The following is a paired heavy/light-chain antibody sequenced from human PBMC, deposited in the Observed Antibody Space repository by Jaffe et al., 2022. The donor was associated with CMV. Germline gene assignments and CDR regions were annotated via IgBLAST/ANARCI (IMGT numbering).Heavy chain of an antibody. J-gene: IGHJ5*02. V-gene: IGHV3-21*01. D-gene: IGHD2-2*01. CDR3: ARAPVVVVPAAMVWFDP. Sequence: EVQLVESGGGLVKPGGSLRLSCAASGFTFSSYSMNWVRQAPGKGLEWVSSISSSSSYIYYADSVKGRFTISRDNAKNSLYLQMNSLRAEDTAVYYCARAPVVVVPAAMVWFDPWGQGTLVTVSS. CDR1: GFTFSSYS. CDR2: ISSSSSYI.
Light chain of an antibody. V-gene: IGKV3-15*01. CDR1: QSVSSN. CDR2: GAS. CDR3: QQYNNWPT. J-gene: IGKJ2*01. Sequence: EIVMTQSPATLSVSPGERATLSCRASQSVSSNLAWYQQKPGQAPRLLIYGASTRATGIPARFSGSGSGTEFTLTISSLQSEDFAVYYCQQYNNWPTFGQGTKLEIK.